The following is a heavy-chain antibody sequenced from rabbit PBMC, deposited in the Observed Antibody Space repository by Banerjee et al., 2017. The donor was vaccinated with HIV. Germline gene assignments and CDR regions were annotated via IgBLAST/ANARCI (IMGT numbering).Heavy chain of an antibody. CDR2: IHTGSSGKI. V-gene: IGHV1S40*01. CDR1: GIDFSSSYW. D-gene: IGHD4-2*01. Sequence: QSLEESGGDLVKPGASLTLTCTASGIDFSSSYWICWVRQAPGKGLEWIACIHTGSSGKINYASWAKGRVTISKTSSTTVTLQMTSLTAADTATYFCARKPDMMVAGYFSLWGPGTLVTVS. CDR3: ARKPDMMVAGYFSL. J-gene: IGHJ4*01.